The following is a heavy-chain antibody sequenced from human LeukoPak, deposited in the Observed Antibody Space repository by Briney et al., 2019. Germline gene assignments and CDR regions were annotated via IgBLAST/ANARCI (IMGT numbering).Heavy chain of an antibody. J-gene: IGHJ4*02. V-gene: IGHV1-18*01. CDR1: GYTFSSFG. D-gene: IGHD1-26*01. Sequence: GVSVKVSCKASGYTFSSFGFMWVRQAPGQGLDWMGWISVYNGDTRYAQKFQGRVTMTTDTSTSTAYMELRSLTSDDTAVYYCARDGGDLLRVDYWGQGTQVTVSS. CDR2: ISVYNGDT. CDR3: ARDGGDLLRVDY.